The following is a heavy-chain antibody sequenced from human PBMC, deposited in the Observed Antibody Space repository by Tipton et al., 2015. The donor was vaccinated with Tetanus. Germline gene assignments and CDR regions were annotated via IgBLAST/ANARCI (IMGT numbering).Heavy chain of an antibody. V-gene: IGHV3-11*01. D-gene: IGHD1-1*01. J-gene: IGHJ4*02. CDR3: AKRPAYWSHDY. CDR1: GFTFSDYY. CDR2: ISGSGATI. Sequence: SLRLSCAASGFTFSDYYMTWIRQAPGKGLEWVSYISGSGATIYYSDSVMGRFTISRANTKNSLYLQMNSLRAEDTAVYYCAKRPAYWSHDYWGQGILVTVSS.